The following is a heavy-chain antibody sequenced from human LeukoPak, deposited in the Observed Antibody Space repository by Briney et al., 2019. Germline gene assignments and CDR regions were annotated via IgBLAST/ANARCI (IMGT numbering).Heavy chain of an antibody. Sequence: SETLSLTCTVSGYSISSGYYWGWIRQPPGKGLEWIGSIYHSGGTYYNPSLKSRVTISVDTSKNQFSLKLSSVTAADTAVYYCARSMVRLNYYYYMDVWGKGTTVTVSS. CDR1: GYSISSGYY. CDR3: ARSMVRLNYYYYMDV. V-gene: IGHV4-38-2*02. D-gene: IGHD3-10*01. CDR2: IYHSGGT. J-gene: IGHJ6*03.